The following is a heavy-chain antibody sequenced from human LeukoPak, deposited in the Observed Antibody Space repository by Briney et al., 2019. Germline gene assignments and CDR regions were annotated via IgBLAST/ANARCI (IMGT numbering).Heavy chain of an antibody. J-gene: IGHJ4*02. CDR3: ARDVYCSGGSCYPGY. CDR1: GYTFTSYG. D-gene: IGHD2-15*01. Sequence: KPGASVKVSRKASGYTFTSYGISWVRQAPGQGLEWMGWISAYNGNTNYAQKLQGRVTMTTDTSTSTAYMELRSLRSDDTAVYYCARDVYCSGGSCYPGYWGQGTLVTVSS. V-gene: IGHV1-18*01. CDR2: ISAYNGNT.